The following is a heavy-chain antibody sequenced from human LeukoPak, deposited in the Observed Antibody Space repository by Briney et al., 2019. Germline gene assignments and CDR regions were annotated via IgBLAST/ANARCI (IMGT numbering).Heavy chain of an antibody. CDR1: GGSISSYS. Sequence: SETLSLMCAVSGGSISSYSWSWIRQPAGKGLEWIGYIYTSGSTNYNPSLKSRVTMSADTSKNQFSLRLSSVTAADTAVYYCAKDLPYDSNAVYRSYFDYWGQGTLVTVSS. D-gene: IGHD3-22*01. J-gene: IGHJ4*02. CDR2: IYTSGST. CDR3: AKDLPYDSNAVYRSYFDY. V-gene: IGHV4-4*07.